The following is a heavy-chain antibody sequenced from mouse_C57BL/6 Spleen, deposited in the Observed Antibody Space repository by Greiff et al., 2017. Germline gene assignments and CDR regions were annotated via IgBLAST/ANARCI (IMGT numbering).Heavy chain of an antibody. Sequence: SGPELVKPGASVKISCKASGYAFSSSWMNWVKQRPGKGLEWIGRIYPGDGDTNYNGKFKGKATLTADKSCSTAYMQLSSLTSEDSAVYCCARKNYFDYWGQGTTLTVSS. CDR1: GYAFSSSW. CDR3: ARKNYFDY. V-gene: IGHV1-82*01. CDR2: IYPGDGDT. J-gene: IGHJ2*01.